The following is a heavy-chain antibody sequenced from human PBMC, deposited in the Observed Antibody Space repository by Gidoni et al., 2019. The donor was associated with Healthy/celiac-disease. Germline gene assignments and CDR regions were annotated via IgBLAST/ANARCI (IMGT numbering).Heavy chain of an antibody. CDR2: ISYDGSNK. Sequence: QVQLVESGGGVVQPGRYLSLSCAASGFTFSRYGMHWVRQAPGKGLEWLAVISYDGSNKYYADSVKGRFTISRDNSKNTLYLQMNSLRAEDTAVYYCAKDRVYGSGSPYYYYYGMDVWGQGTTVTVSS. J-gene: IGHJ6*02. CDR3: AKDRVYGSGSPYYYYYGMDV. CDR1: GFTFSRYG. D-gene: IGHD3-10*01. V-gene: IGHV3-30*18.